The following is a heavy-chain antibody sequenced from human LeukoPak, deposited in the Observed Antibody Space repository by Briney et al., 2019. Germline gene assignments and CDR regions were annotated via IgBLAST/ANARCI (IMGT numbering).Heavy chain of an antibody. Sequence: PSQTLSLTCTVSGGSISSGSYYWSWIRQPAGKGLEWIGRIYTSGSTNYNPSLESRVTISIDTSKNQFSLKLSSVTAADTAVYYCARGWGGFDPFDYWGQGTLVTVSS. V-gene: IGHV4-61*02. CDR3: ARGWGGFDPFDY. J-gene: IGHJ4*02. D-gene: IGHD3-3*01. CDR2: IYTSGST. CDR1: GGSISSGSYY.